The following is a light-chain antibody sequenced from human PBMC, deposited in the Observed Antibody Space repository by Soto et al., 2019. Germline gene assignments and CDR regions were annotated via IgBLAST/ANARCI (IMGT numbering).Light chain of an antibody. CDR1: SSDIGGYDY. CDR3: SSYSSSSFVV. V-gene: IGLV2-14*03. Sequence: QSVLTQPASVSGSPGQSITISCTGTSSDIGGYDYVSWYQHHPGKAPKVMIYDVSNRPSGVSARFSGSKSGNTASLTISGLQAEDEADYYCSSYSSSSFVVFGGGTQLTVL. CDR2: DVS. J-gene: IGLJ2*01.